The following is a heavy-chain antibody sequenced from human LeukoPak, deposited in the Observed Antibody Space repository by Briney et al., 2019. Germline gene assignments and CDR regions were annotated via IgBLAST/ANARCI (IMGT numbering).Heavy chain of an antibody. Sequence: NPSETLSLTCTVSGYSISSGYYWGWIRQPAGKGLEWIGFIYHSGTTYYNPSLKSRVTISVDTSKNQFSLRLTSVTAADTAVYYCARGPEGATNWFDPWGQGTLVTVSS. J-gene: IGHJ5*02. V-gene: IGHV4-38-2*02. CDR2: IYHSGTT. CDR3: ARGPEGATNWFDP. D-gene: IGHD1-26*01. CDR1: GYSISSGYY.